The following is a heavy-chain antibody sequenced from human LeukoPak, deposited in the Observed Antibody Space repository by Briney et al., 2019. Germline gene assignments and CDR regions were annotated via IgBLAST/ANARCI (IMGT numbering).Heavy chain of an antibody. CDR3: AKDIELSI. CDR2: IGCVGDST. CDR1: GFRFSDAA. V-gene: IGHV3-23*01. Sequence: GGSLRLSCAASGFRFSDAAMTWVRQAPGKGLEWVSLIGCVGDSTYYGDSVKGRFTISRDNSKNTLSLQMNSLRVEDTAIYYCAKDIELSILGLGTMVTVSS. D-gene: IGHD3-16*02. J-gene: IGHJ3*02.